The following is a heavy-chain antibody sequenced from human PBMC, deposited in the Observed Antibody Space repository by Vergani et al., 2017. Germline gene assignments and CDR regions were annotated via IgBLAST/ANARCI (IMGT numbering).Heavy chain of an antibody. Sequence: QVQLQESGPGLVKPSQTLSLTCTVSSDSIDSVSYYWTWIRQPAGKGLEWIGRIYASGNTNYNPSLRSRVIMSVDTSKNQISLKLTSVTAADTAVYYCARVFSPSAFWYLDLWGRGTLVTVSS. J-gene: IGHJ2*01. CDR2: IYASGNT. CDR3: ARVFSPSAFWYLDL. V-gene: IGHV4-61*02. D-gene: IGHD2/OR15-2a*01. CDR1: SDSIDSVSYY.